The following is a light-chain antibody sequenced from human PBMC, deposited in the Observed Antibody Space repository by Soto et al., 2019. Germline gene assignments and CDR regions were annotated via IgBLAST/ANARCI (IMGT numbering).Light chain of an antibody. CDR2: AAS. J-gene: IGKJ4*02. CDR1: QGIRSL. Sequence: DIQLTQSPSFLSASVGDRVTITCRASQGIRSLLTWYQQKPGKAPQLLIYAASTWQSGVPSRFSGGGAGTDLTLTLNRLQPEDFATYCCLHFNHFPLTFGGGTKVEVK. V-gene: IGKV1-9*01. CDR3: LHFNHFPLT.